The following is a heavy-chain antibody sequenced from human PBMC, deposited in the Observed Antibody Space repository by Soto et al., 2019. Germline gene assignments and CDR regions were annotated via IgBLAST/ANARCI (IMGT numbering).Heavy chain of an antibody. CDR2: IYWGDDK. D-gene: IGHD3-9*01. CDR3: AHSSFYYDILTGYYKTFFDY. Sequence: QITLKESGPTLVKPTQTLTLTCTFSGFSLSTSGVGVGWIRQPPGKALEWLALIYWGDDKRYSPSLKSRLTITKDTSKNQVVLTMTNMDPVDTATYYCAHSSFYYDILTGYYKTFFDYWGQGTLVTVSS. J-gene: IGHJ4*02. CDR1: GFSLSTSGVG. V-gene: IGHV2-5*02.